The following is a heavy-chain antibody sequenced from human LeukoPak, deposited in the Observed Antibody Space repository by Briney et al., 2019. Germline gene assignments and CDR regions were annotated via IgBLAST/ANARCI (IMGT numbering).Heavy chain of an antibody. D-gene: IGHD3-22*01. CDR1: GYSFTSYW. CDR3: ARRGVGTYDSSGYYPY. V-gene: IGHV5-51*01. J-gene: IGHJ4*02. Sequence: GESLKISCKGSGYSFTSYWIAWVCQMPGKGLEWMGIIYPGDSDTRYSPSFQGQVTISADKSISTAYLQWSSLKASDTAMYYCARRGVGTYDSSGYYPYWGQGTLVTVSS. CDR2: IYPGDSDT.